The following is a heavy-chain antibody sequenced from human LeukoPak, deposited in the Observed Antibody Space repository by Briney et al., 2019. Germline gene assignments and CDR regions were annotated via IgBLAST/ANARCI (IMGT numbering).Heavy chain of an antibody. D-gene: IGHD6-13*01. CDR2: IYYSGST. V-gene: IGHV4-59*01. J-gene: IGHJ5*02. CDR1: GGSISSYY. Sequence: SETLSLTCTVSGGSISSYYWSWIRQPPGKGLEWIGYIYYSGSTNYNPSLKSRVTISVDTSKNQFSLKLSSVTAADTAVYCCARGAPYSSSWYRWGQGTLVTVSS. CDR3: ARGAPYSSSWYR.